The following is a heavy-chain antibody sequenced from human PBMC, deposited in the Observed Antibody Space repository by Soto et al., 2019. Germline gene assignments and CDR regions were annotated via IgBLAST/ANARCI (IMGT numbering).Heavy chain of an antibody. CDR2: IKKDGCEK. V-gene: IGHV3-7*03. J-gene: IGHJ4*02. CDR3: AGGSGWVIDY. CDR1: GFTFSSYW. D-gene: IGHD6-19*01. Sequence: EVHLAESGGGLVQPGGSLRLSCEASGFTFSSYWMNWVRQAPGKGLEWVAIIKKDGCEKYYVDSVKGRFTISRDNAKNSLYLQMNDLRAEDTAVYYCAGGSGWVIDYWGRGTLVTVSS.